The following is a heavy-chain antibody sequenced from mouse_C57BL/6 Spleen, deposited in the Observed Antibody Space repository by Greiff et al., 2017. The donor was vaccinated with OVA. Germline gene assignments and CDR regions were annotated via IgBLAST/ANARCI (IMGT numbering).Heavy chain of an antibody. Sequence: VQLQQSGPELVKPGASVKISCKASGYTFTDYYMNWVKQSHGKSLEWIGDINPNNGGTSYNQKFKGKATLTVAKSSSTAYMELRSLTSEDSAVYYCASKLRDYWGQGTTLTVSS. CDR2: INPNNGGT. CDR1: GYTFTDYY. J-gene: IGHJ2*01. D-gene: IGHD1-1*01. CDR3: ASKLRDY. V-gene: IGHV1-26*01.